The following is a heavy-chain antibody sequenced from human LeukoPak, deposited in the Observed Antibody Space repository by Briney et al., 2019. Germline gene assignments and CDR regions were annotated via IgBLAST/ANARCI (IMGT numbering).Heavy chain of an antibody. J-gene: IGHJ4*02. CDR2: ISGSGDNT. CDR1: GFTFNNYG. V-gene: IGHV3-23*01. D-gene: IGHD3-16*02. Sequence: GGTLRLSCGASGFTFNNYGMNWVRQAPGKGLEWVSAISGSGDNTYYADSVKGRFTISRDNSKNTLYLQMNSLRAEDTAVYYCARTPYDYVWGSYRRFDYWGQGTLVTVSS. CDR3: ARTPYDYVWGSYRRFDY.